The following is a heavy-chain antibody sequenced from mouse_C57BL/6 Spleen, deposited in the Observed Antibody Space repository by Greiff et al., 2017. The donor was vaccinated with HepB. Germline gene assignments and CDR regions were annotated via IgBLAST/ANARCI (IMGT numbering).Heavy chain of an antibody. CDR1: GYTFTSYW. CDR3: ARTDYGSSYGY. V-gene: IGHV1-7*01. D-gene: IGHD1-1*01. CDR2: INPSSGYT. J-gene: IGHJ2*01. Sequence: VKVVESGAELAKPGASVKLSCKASGYTFTSYWMHWVKQRPGQGLEWIGYINPSSGYTKYNQKFKDKATLTADKSSITAYMQLSSLTYEDSAVYYCARTDYGSSYGYWGQGTTLTVSS.